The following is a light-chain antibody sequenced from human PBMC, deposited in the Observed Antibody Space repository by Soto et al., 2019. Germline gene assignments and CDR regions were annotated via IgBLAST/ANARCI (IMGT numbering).Light chain of an antibody. CDR1: SSDVGGYNY. J-gene: IGLJ1*01. Sequence: QYVLTQPPSASGSPGQSVTISCTGTSSDVGGYNYVSWYQQHPGKAPKLMIYEVSKRPSGVPDRFSGSKSGNTASLTVSGLQAEDGADYYCSSYAGNKNVFGTGTKVTVL. CDR2: EVS. V-gene: IGLV2-8*01. CDR3: SSYAGNKNV.